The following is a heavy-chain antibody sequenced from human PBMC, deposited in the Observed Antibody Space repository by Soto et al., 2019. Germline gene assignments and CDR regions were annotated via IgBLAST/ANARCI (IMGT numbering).Heavy chain of an antibody. CDR1: GFSLSTSGVG. CDR3: AHLRFGDSYNNWFDP. J-gene: IGHJ5*02. CDR2: IYWDDDK. D-gene: IGHD3-10*01. V-gene: IGHV2-5*02. Sequence: QITLKESGPTLVKPTQTLTLTCTFSGFSLSTSGVGVGWIRQPPGKALEWLALIYWDDDKRYSPSLKSRLTITKDTSKNQVVLTMTNLDPVDTATYYCAHLRFGDSYNNWFDPWGQGTLVTVSS.